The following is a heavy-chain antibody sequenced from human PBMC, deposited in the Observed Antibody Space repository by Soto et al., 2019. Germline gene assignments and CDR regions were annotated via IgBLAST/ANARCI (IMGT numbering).Heavy chain of an antibody. D-gene: IGHD3-22*01. J-gene: IGHJ1*01. CDR1: GFTFSSYA. V-gene: IGHV3-30-3*01. CDR2: ISYDGSNK. CDR3: ERDQYYDSSGYLHFQH. Sequence: QVQLVESGGGVVQPGRSLRLSCAASGFTFSSYAMHWVRQAPGKGLEWVAVISYDGSNKYYADSVKGRFTISRDNSKNTLYLQMNSLRAEDTAVYYCERDQYYDSSGYLHFQHWGQGTLVTVSS.